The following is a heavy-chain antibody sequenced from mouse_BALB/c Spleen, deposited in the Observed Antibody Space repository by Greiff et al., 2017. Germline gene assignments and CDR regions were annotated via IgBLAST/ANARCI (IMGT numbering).Heavy chain of an antibody. D-gene: IGHD2-14*01. J-gene: IGHJ3*01. CDR2: INPSTGYT. V-gene: IGHV1-4*01. CDR3: ARDYYRYDWFAY. CDR1: GYTFTSYW. Sequence: VQLQQSGTVLARPGASVKMSCKASGYTFTSYWMHWVKQRPGQGLEWIGYINPSTGYTEYNQKFKDKATLTADKSSSTAYMQLSSLTSEDSAVYYCARDYYRYDWFAYWGQGTLVTVSA.